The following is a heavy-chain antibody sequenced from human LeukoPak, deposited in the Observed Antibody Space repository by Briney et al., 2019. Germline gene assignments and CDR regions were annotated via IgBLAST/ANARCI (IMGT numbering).Heavy chain of an antibody. V-gene: IGHV3-7*01. Sequence: PGGSLRLSCAASGFTFSSYWMSWVRQAPGKGLDWVANIKQDGSEKYYVDSVKGRFTISRDNAKNSLYLQMNSLRAEDTAVYYCARDLRDYYGSGFDYWGQGNLVTVSS. J-gene: IGHJ4*02. CDR2: IKQDGSEK. D-gene: IGHD3-10*01. CDR1: GFTFSSYW. CDR3: ARDLRDYYGSGFDY.